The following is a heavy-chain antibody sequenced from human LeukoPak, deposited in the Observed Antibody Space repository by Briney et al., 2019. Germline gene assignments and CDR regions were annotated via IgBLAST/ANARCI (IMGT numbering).Heavy chain of an antibody. CDR1: GFTFRNYA. J-gene: IGHJ4*02. V-gene: IGHV3-23*01. CDR2: ISGSGGST. CDR3: AKGLTALVSRFDY. Sequence: GGSLRLSCAASGFTFRNYAMSWVRQAPGKGLEWVSGISGSGGSTYYADSVRGRFTISRDNSKNTLLLQMNSLRAEDTAIYYCAKGLTALVSRFDYWGQGSQVTVSS. D-gene: IGHD5-18*01.